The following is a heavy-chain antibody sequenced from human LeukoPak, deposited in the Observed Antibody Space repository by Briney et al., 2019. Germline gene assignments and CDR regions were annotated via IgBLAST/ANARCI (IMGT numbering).Heavy chain of an antibody. CDR2: THTSGST. J-gene: IGHJ4*02. D-gene: IGHD2-2*03. V-gene: IGHV4-4*07. CDR1: GGSIGNYY. CDR3: ARGRWKTGMDSPYYFDY. Sequence: PSETLSLTCTVSGGSIGNYYWSCIRQPAGKGLEWIGRTHTSGSTNYNPSLKSRVTMSVDTSKNQFSLKLTSVTAADTAVYYCARGRWKTGMDSPYYFDYWGQGTLVTVSS.